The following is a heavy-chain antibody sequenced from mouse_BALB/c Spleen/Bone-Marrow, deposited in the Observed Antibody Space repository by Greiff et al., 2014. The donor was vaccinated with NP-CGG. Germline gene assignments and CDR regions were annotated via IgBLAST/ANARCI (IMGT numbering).Heavy chain of an antibody. J-gene: IGHJ2*01. Sequence: QVQLQQPGAELAKPGASVKMSCKASGYTFNSYWMHWVKQRPGQGLEWIGYINPSTGYTEYNQKFKDKATLTADKSSSTAYMQLSSLTAEAASVYDFARSVDDGGFDYWGQGTTLTVSS. V-gene: IGHV1-7*01. CDR2: INPSTGYT. CDR3: ARSVDDGGFDY. D-gene: IGHD1-3*01. CDR1: GYTFNSYW.